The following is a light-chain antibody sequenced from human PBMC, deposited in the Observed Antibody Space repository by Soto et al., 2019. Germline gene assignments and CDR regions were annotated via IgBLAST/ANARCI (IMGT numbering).Light chain of an antibody. V-gene: IGKV3-15*01. Sequence: ELVMTQSPATLSVSPGERATLSCRASQSVSSKLAWYQQKPGQAPRLLIYGASTRATGIPARFIGSGSGTDFSLTISSLEPDDFAVYYCQQRSDWPLITFGPGTKVDIK. CDR2: GAS. CDR1: QSVSSK. CDR3: QQRSDWPLIT. J-gene: IGKJ3*01.